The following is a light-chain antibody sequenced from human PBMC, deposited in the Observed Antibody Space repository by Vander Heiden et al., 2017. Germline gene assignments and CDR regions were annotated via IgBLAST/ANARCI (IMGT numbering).Light chain of an antibody. CDR3: QQSYSAPRT. V-gene: IGKV1-39*01. J-gene: IGKJ1*01. CDR1: QSVSSY. CDR2: GAS. Sequence: DIQITQSPSSLSAAVGACVTIPCRPSQSVSSYLDWYHQKPGKAPKLLIYGASSWQSGVPSRFSGSGSGTEFTHTINNLQPEDFATYYCQQSYSAPRTFGQGTKVEIK.